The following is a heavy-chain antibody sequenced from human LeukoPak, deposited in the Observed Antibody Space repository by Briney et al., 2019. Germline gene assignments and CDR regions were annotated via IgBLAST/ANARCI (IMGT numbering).Heavy chain of an antibody. CDR1: GYTLTELS. CDR2: FDPEDGET. J-gene: IGHJ4*02. D-gene: IGHD2-2*01. Sequence: GASVKVSCKVSGYTLTELSMHWVRQAPGKGFEWMGGFDPEDGETIYAQKFQGRVTMTEDTSTDTAYMELSSLRSEDTAVYYCAGRDCSSTSWPFDYWGQGTLVTVSS. V-gene: IGHV1-24*01. CDR3: AGRDCSSTSWPFDY.